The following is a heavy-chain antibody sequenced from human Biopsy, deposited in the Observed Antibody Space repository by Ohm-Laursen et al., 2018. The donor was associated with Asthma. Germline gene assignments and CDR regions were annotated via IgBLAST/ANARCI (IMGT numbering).Heavy chain of an antibody. V-gene: IGHV1-69*01. Sequence: SSVKVACNAPGGTFSNFAIRWARQAPGQGLEWLGGIVIVFGTINTAQKLQGRVTTTADESTSTAYMEETSLRSEDTAIYYCARCQVGYSSGWSLLLKKIYYSGMDVWGQGTAVTVSS. CDR2: IVIVFGTI. CDR3: ARCQVGYSSGWSLLLKKIYYSGMDV. CDR1: GGTFSNFA. J-gene: IGHJ6*02. D-gene: IGHD6-19*01.